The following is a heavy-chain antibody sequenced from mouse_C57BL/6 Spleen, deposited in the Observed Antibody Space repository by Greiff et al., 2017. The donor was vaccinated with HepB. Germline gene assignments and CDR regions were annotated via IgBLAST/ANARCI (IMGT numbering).Heavy chain of an antibody. CDR1: GYTFTSYW. V-gene: IGHV1-61*01. CDR2: IYPSDSET. J-gene: IGHJ1*03. CDR3: ARSTTVVARYFDV. D-gene: IGHD1-1*01. Sequence: QVQLQQPGAELVRPGSSVKLSCKASGYTFTSYWMDWVKQRPGQGLEWIGNIYPSDSETHYNQKFKDKATLTVDKSSSTAYMQLSSLPSEDSAVYYCARSTTVVARYFDVWGTGTTVTVAS.